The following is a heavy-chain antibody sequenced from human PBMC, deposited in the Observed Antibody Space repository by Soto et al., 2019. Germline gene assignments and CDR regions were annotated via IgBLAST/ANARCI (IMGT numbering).Heavy chain of an antibody. Sequence: GSLRLSCAASGFIFSQYSMNWVRQAPGKGLEWVSSISSTGALMYYADSVKGRFTISRDDADSSLYLQMNSLRVEDTAVYYCARHRLARGIPVAGRIDYWGQGALVTVS. CDR1: GFIFSQYS. J-gene: IGHJ4*02. V-gene: IGHV3-21*01. CDR3: ARHRLARGIPVAGRIDY. D-gene: IGHD6-19*01. CDR2: ISSTGALM.